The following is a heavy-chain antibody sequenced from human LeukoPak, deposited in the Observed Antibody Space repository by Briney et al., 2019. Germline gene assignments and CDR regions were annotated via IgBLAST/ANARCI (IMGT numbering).Heavy chain of an antibody. D-gene: IGHD6-13*01. Sequence: GGSLRLSCAASGFTFSSYSMNWVRQAPGKGLEWVSSISSSSYIYYADSVKGRFTISRDNAKNSLYLQMNSLRAEDTAVYYCARGQQQLVEVWFDPWGQGTLVTVSS. CDR1: GFTFSSYS. CDR3: ARGQQQLVEVWFDP. CDR2: ISSSSYI. V-gene: IGHV3-21*01. J-gene: IGHJ5*02.